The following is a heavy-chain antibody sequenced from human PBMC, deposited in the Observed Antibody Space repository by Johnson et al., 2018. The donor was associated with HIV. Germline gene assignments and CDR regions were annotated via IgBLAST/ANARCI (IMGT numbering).Heavy chain of an antibody. J-gene: IGHJ3*02. D-gene: IGHD6-19*01. CDR1: GFTFSSYT. CDR3: AKDFGSGWADAFDI. CDR2: ISYDGSNK. Sequence: VQLVESGGGLVQPGGSLRLSCVASGFTFSSYTMHWVRQAPGKGLEWVAVISYDGSNKYFADSVKGRFTISRDNSKNTVYLQMNSLRTEDSALYYCAKDFGSGWADAFDIWGQGTGVTISS. V-gene: IGHV3-30*04.